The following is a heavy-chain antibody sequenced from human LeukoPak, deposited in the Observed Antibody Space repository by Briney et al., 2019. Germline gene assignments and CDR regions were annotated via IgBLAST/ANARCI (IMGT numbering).Heavy chain of an antibody. CDR1: GGSINSLF. Sequence: SETLSLTCTVSGGSINSLFWSWIRQPPGKGLEWIGYIYYSGSTNYNPSLKSRVTISVDTSKNQFSLKLSSVTAADTAVYYCARDGRGSSHLDYWGQGTLVTVSS. CDR3: ARDGRGSSHLDY. D-gene: IGHD1-26*01. CDR2: IYYSGST. V-gene: IGHV4-59*11. J-gene: IGHJ4*02.